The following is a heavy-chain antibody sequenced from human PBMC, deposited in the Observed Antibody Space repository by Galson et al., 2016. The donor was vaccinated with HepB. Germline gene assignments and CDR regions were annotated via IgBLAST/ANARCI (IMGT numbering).Heavy chain of an antibody. V-gene: IGHV2-70*01. CDR1: GFSLSSSGMC. D-gene: IGHD4-11*01. J-gene: IGHJ6*02. CDR2: IDWDDNK. CDR3: ARIIGDYNNYRYYYYGMDV. Sequence: PALVKPTQTLTLTCTVSGFSLSSSGMCVSWIRQPPGKALEWLALIDWDDNKYYSTSLKTRLTITKDTSKKQVVLTMTNMDPVDTATYYCARIIGDYNNYRYYYYGMDVWGQGTTVTVSS.